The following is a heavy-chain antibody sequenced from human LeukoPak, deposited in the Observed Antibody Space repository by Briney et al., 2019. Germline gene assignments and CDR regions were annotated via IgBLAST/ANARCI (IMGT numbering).Heavy chain of an antibody. J-gene: IGHJ4*02. Sequence: SETLSLTCAVYGGSFSGYYWSWIRQPPGKGLEWIGEINHSGSTNYNPSLKSRVTISVDTSKNQFSLKLSSVTAADTAVYYCAAERWLQLGFDYWGQGTLVTVSS. CDR1: GGSFSGYY. CDR3: AAERWLQLGFDY. CDR2: INHSGST. V-gene: IGHV4-34*01. D-gene: IGHD5-24*01.